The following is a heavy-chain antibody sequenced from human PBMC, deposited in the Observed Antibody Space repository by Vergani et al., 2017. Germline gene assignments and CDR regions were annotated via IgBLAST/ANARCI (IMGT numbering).Heavy chain of an antibody. CDR1: GYTFTNYP. Sequence: QVQLLQSGSELKKPGASVRISCEASGYTFTNYPLIWVRQAPGQGLEFMGWINNNSGNPTYAPGFTGRFVFSLDTSDSTAYLQISGLKAEDSAVYYCAGGRQWRLTEYLYGMDVWGQGTTVTVSS. CDR2: INNNSGNP. D-gene: IGHD6-19*01. J-gene: IGHJ6*02. CDR3: AGGRQWRLTEYLYGMDV. V-gene: IGHV7-4-1*02.